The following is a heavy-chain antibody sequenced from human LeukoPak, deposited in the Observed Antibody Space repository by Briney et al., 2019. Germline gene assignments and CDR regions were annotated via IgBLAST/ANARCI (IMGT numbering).Heavy chain of an antibody. V-gene: IGHV1-69*13. CDR2: IIPIFGTA. CDR3: ARSYDRYFDY. Sequence: ASVKVPCKASGYTFTGYYMHWVRQAPGQGLEWMGGIIPIFGTANYAQKFQGRVTITADESTSTAYMELSSLRSEDTAVYYCARSYDRYFDYWGQGTLVTVSS. D-gene: IGHD3-22*01. CDR1: GYTFTGYY. J-gene: IGHJ4*02.